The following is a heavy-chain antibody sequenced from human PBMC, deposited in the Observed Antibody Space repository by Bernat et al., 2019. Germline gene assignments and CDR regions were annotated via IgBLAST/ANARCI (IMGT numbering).Heavy chain of an antibody. CDR2: IWYDGSKT. CDR1: GFTFSSSG. CDR3: ARDRAGQRPGEQQVVRWFDP. D-gene: IGHD6-13*01. J-gene: IGHJ5*02. V-gene: IGHV3-33*01. Sequence: QVHLVESGGGVVQPGRSLRLSCAASGFTFSSSGMHWVRQAPGKGLEWLAVIWYDGSKTYYADSVKSRFTVSRDNSKNTFYLEMNSLRAEDTAVYYCARDRAGQRPGEQQVVRWFDPWGQGTLVTVSP.